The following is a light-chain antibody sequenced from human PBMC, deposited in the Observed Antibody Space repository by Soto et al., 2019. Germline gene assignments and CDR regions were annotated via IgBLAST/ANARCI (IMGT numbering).Light chain of an antibody. CDR3: QQYGSSPNT. V-gene: IGKV3-20*01. CDR1: QSVSSSY. J-gene: IGKJ3*01. Sequence: EIVLTQSPGTLSLSPGERATLSCRASQSVSSSYLAWYQQKPGQAPRLLIYGASSRATGIPDRFSGSGSGTDFSLTISRLEPEDFAVYYCQQYGSSPNTFGPVTKVYIK. CDR2: GAS.